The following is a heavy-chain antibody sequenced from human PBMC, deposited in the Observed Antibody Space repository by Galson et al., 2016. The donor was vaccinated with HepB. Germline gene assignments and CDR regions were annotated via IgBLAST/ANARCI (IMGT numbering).Heavy chain of an antibody. CDR2: ISITNGYT. CDR3: ARDQRTVTTSQPPGFDP. V-gene: IGHV1-18*01. D-gene: IGHD4-11*01. J-gene: IGHJ5*02. CDR1: GYTFTNYG. Sequence: SVKVSCKASGYTFTNYGISWVRQAPGQGLEWMGWISITNGYTRYAQKLQGRVTMTTDTSTATAYMELWSLGSDDTAVYYCARDQRTVTTSQPPGFDPWGQGTLVTVSS.